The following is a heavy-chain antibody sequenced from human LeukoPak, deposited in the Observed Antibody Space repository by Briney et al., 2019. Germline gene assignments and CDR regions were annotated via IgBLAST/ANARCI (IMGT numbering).Heavy chain of an antibody. V-gene: IGHV1-3*01. D-gene: IGHD3-16*02. CDR3: ARGRSDY. J-gene: IGHJ4*02. CDR1: GYTFTSYA. CDR2: INAGNGNT. Sequence: ASVKVSCKASGYTFTSYAMHWVRQAPGQRLEWMGWINAGNGNTKYPQKFQGRVTITRDTSASTAYMELSSLRSEDTAVYYCARGRSDYWGQGTLVTVSS.